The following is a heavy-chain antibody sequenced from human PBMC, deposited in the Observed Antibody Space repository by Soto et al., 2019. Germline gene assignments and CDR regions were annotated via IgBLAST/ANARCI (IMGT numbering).Heavy chain of an antibody. CDR2: ITPFNSNT. CDR3: ARYKILVSPTSELAL. V-gene: IGHV1-18*04. Sequence: ASVKVSCKASGYRFSNYGISWVRQAPGQGLEWMGWITPFNSNTHYAQRFQGRVTLTTDTSTSTAYMELGSLTSDDTAVYYCARYKILVSPTSELALWGQGTHVTGSS. CDR1: GYRFSNYG. J-gene: IGHJ4*02. D-gene: IGHD1-20*01.